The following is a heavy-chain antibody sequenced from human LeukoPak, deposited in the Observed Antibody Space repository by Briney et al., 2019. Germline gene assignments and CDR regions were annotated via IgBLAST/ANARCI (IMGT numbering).Heavy chain of an antibody. J-gene: IGHJ4*02. V-gene: IGHV3-53*01. CDR1: GFTVSSNY. CDR2: IYSGGST. CDR3: ASGRPFDY. Sequence: GGSVRLSGAASGFTVSSNYMSWVRQAPGKGLEWVSVIYSGGSTYYADSVKGRFTISRDNSKNTLYLQMNSLRAEDTAVYYCASGRPFDYWGQGTLVTVSS.